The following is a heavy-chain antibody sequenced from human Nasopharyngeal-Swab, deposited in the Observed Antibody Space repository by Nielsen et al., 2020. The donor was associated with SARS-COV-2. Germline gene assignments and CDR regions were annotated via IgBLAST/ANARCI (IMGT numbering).Heavy chain of an antibody. CDR2: ISYDGSNK. CDR1: GFTFSSYG. Sequence: GESLKISCAASGFTFSSYGMHWVRQAPGKGLEWVAVISYDGSNKYYADSVKGRFTISRGNSKNTLYLQMNSLRAEDTAVYYCAKNSGYDSFDYWGQGTLVPSPQ. CDR3: AKNSGYDSFDY. J-gene: IGHJ4*02. V-gene: IGHV3-30*18. D-gene: IGHD5-12*01.